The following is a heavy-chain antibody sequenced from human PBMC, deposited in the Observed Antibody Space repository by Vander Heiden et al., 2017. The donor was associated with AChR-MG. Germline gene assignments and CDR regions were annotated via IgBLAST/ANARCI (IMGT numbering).Heavy chain of an antibody. D-gene: IGHD6-19*01. CDR3: ARDSGSDSSGIFYYYYYMDV. CDR1: GFPFSSYA. V-gene: IGHV3-30-3*01. J-gene: IGHJ6*03. Sequence: QVQLVESGGGVVQPGRSLRLSCAASGFPFSSYAMPWVRQAQGKGLEGVAVISYDGSNKYYADSVKGRFTISRDNSKNTLYLQMNSLRAEDTAVYYCARDSGSDSSGIFYYYYYMDVWGKGTTVTVSS. CDR2: ISYDGSNK.